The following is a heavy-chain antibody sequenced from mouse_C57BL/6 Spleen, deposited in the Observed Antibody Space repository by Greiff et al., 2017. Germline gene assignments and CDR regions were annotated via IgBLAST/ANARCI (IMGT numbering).Heavy chain of an antibody. CDR2: IDPSDSYT. V-gene: IGHV1-69*01. CDR3: ARDYYCSSYYFDY. Sequence: VQLQQPGAELVMPGASVKLSCKASGYTFTSYWMQWVKQRPGQGLEWIGEIDPSDSYTNYNQKFKGKSTLTVDKSSSTAYMQLSSLTSEDSAVYYCARDYYCSSYYFDYWGQGTTLTVSS. J-gene: IGHJ2*01. CDR1: GYTFTSYW. D-gene: IGHD1-1*01.